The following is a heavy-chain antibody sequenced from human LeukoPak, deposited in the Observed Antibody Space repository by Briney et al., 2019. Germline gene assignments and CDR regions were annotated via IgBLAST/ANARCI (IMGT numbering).Heavy chain of an antibody. Sequence: PSETLSLTCAVSGGSISSSNWWSWVRQPPGKGLEWIASTSYRGSTYYNPSLKSRVTISVDTSKNQFSLKLTSVTAADTAVYYCANSANYGGNSGYFDSWAQGTLVTVSS. J-gene: IGHJ4*02. CDR2: TSYRGST. CDR3: ANSANYGGNSGYFDS. CDR1: GGSISSSNW. V-gene: IGHV4-39*01. D-gene: IGHD4-23*01.